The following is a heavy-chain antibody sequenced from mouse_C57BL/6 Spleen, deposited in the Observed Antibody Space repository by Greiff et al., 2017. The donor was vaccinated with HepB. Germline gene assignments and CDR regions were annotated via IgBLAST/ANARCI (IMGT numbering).Heavy chain of an antibody. CDR2: IDPSDSYT. D-gene: IGHD2-4*01. Sequence: VQLQQPGAELVKPGASVKLSCKASGYTFTSYWMQWVKQRPGQGLEWIGEIDPSDSYTNYNQKFKGKATLTVDTSSSTAYMQLSSLTSEDSAVYYCARNAMITGWFAYWGQGTLVTVSA. CDR3: ARNAMITGWFAY. CDR1: GYTFTSYW. V-gene: IGHV1-50*01. J-gene: IGHJ3*01.